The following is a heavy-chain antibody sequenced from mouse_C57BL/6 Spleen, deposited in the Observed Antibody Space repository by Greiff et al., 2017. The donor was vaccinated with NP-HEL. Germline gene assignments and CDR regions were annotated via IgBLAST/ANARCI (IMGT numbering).Heavy chain of an antibody. CDR3: GRGDGFYYYAMDY. V-gene: IGHV1-63*01. D-gene: IGHD2-3*01. CDR2: IYPGGGYT. Sequence: QVQLQQSGAELVRPGTSVKMSCKASGYTFTNYWLGWAKQRPGHGLEWIGDIYPGGGYTNYNEKFKGKATLTADKSSSTAYMQVSSLTSEDSAIYYCGRGDGFYYYAMDYWGQGTSVTVSS. J-gene: IGHJ4*01. CDR1: GYTFTNYW.